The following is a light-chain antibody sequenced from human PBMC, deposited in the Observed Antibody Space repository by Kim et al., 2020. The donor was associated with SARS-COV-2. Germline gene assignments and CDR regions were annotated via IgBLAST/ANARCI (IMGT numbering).Light chain of an antibody. CDR3: QQHNDWPLT. J-gene: IGKJ4*01. CDR1: RSVGTH. CDR2: AIS. Sequence: EIVLTQSPATLSVSPGERATLSCRASRSVGTHLAWYQQQPGQPPRLLISAISSRTTGTPARFSGSGSGTDFTLTITSLQSEDFAVYYCQQHNDWPLTFGGGTKVDIK. V-gene: IGKV3-15*01.